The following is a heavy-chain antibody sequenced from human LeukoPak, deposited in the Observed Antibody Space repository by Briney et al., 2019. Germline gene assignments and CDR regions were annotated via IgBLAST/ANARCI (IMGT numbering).Heavy chain of an antibody. V-gene: IGHV4-34*01. D-gene: IGHD3-10*01. CDR2: VNHSGDT. CDR3: ARGDPKTVVQGVLGIKYHYYYMDV. CDR1: GGSFSGYY. Sequence: PSETLSLTCAVYGGSFSGYYWSWIRQPPGKGLEWIGEVNHSGDTNYNPALKSRVTISVDTSKNQFSLKLSSVTAAYTSVYYCARGDPKTVVQGVLGIKYHYYYMDVWGKGTTVTVSS. J-gene: IGHJ6*03.